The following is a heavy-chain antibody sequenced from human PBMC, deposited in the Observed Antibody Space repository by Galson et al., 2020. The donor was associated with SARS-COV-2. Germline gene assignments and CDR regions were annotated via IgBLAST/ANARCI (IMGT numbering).Heavy chain of an antibody. CDR3: ARVGFLGMIIVAFDS. D-gene: IGHD3-22*01. CDR1: RYTFTDYY. CDR2: INPKSGGT. J-gene: IGHJ4*02. Sequence: GESLKISCGASRYTFTDYYIHWVRQAPGQGLEWMGWINPKSGGTNYAPKFQGRVTMTRDTSINTAYMELSRLNYDDTAVYYCARVGFLGMIIVAFDSWGRGTQVTVSS. V-gene: IGHV1-2*02.